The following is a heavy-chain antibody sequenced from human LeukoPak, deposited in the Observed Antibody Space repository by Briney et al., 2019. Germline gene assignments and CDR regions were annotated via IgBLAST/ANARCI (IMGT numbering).Heavy chain of an antibody. J-gene: IGHJ4*02. D-gene: IGHD6-19*01. V-gene: IGHV3-7*03. Sequence: GGSLRLSCAASGFIFTDFWMNWARQTPGKGLEWVANIRQYSSRIFYVDSLTGRFTSSRDNSKNTLYLQMNSMRAEDTDVYYCAKRDSSGSNYFAYWGQGALVTVSS. CDR3: AKRDSSGSNYFAY. CDR2: IRQYSSRI. CDR1: GFIFTDFW.